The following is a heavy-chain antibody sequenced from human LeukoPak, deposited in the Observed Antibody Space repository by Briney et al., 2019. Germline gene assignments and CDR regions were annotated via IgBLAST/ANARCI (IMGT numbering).Heavy chain of an antibody. V-gene: IGHV1-2*02. J-gene: IGHJ4*02. CDR1: GYTFTGYY. CDR3: ASWVKWNYYDSSGYLDY. CDR2: INPNSGGT. Sequence: ASVKVSCKASGYTFTGYYMHWVRQAPGQVLEWMGWINPNSGGTNYAQKFQGRVTMTRDTSISTAYMELSRLRSDDTAVYYCASWVKWNYYDSSGYLDYWGQGTLVTVSS. D-gene: IGHD3-22*01.